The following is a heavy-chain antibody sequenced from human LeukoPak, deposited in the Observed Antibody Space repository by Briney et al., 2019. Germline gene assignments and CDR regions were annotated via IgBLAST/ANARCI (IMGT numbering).Heavy chain of an antibody. CDR1: GYTFTGYY. CDR3: ARDREPPYYDFRSGLPDY. CDR2: INPNSGGT. J-gene: IGHJ4*02. D-gene: IGHD3-3*01. Sequence: GASVKVSCKASGYTFTGYYMHWVRQAPGQGLEWMGWINPNSGGTNYAQKFQGRVTMTRDTSISTAYMELSRLRSDDTAVYYCARDREPPYYDFRSGLPDYWGQGTLVTVSS. V-gene: IGHV1-2*02.